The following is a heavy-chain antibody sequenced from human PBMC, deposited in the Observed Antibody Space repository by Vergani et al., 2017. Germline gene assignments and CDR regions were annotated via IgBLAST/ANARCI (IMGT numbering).Heavy chain of an antibody. CDR3: ARDGFLNGMDV. J-gene: IGHJ6*02. CDR1: GYTFTGYY. V-gene: IGHV1-18*04. D-gene: IGHD3-3*01. Sequence: VQLVESGGGLVQPGGSRRLSCAASGYTFTGYYMHWVRQAPGQGLEWMGWISAYNGNTNYAQKLQGRVTMTTDTSTSTAYMELRSLRSDDTAVYYCARDGFLNGMDVWGQGTTVTVSS. CDR2: ISAYNGNT.